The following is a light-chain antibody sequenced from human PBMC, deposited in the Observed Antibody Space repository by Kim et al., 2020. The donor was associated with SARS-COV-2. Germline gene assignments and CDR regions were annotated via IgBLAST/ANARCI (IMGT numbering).Light chain of an antibody. CDR1: QSLSSW. J-gene: IGKJ2*01. CDR2: DAS. V-gene: IGKV1-5*01. Sequence: SASVGDSFPITCRASQSLSSWFAWYQQKPGKAPKLLISDASSLEIDVPSRFSGSGSGTEFTLTISSLQPDDFATYFCLQYNSYLVTFGQGTKLEI. CDR3: LQYNSYLVT.